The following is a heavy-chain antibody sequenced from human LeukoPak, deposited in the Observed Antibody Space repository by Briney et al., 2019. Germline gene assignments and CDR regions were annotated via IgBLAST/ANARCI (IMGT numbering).Heavy chain of an antibody. CDR3: ARRIRDGYTKANYFDY. Sequence: PGGSLRLSCAASGFTVSSNYMSWVRQAPGKGLEWVSVIYSGGSTYYADSVKGRFTISRDNSKNTLYLQMNSLRAEDTAVYYCARRIRDGYTKANYFDYWGQGTLVTVSS. V-gene: IGHV3-53*01. CDR1: GFTVSSNY. J-gene: IGHJ4*02. D-gene: IGHD5-24*01. CDR2: IYSGGST.